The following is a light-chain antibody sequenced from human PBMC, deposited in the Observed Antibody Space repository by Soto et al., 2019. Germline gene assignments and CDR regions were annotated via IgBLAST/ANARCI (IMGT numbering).Light chain of an antibody. CDR2: EVS. CDR1: RSDVGGYNL. CDR3: CSYAGSVDHYV. V-gene: IGLV2-23*02. Sequence: QSALTQPASVSGSPGQSITISCTGTRSDVGGYNLVSWYQHHPRKAPKLVIYEVSERPSGVSYRFSGSKSGNTASLTISGLQAWDEADYYCCSYAGSVDHYVFGTGTKVTVL. J-gene: IGLJ1*01.